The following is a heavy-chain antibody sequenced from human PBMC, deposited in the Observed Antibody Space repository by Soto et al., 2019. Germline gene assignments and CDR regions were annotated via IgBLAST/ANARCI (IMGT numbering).Heavy chain of an antibody. D-gene: IGHD1-26*01. Sequence: QVQLQESGPGLVKPSQTLSLTCTVSGGSISSGDYYWSWIRQPPGKGLEWIGYIYYSGSTYYNPSLKSRVTISVDTSKNPCSLKLSSVTAADTAVYYCAREKGRIVGARWVDYWGQGTLVTVSS. CDR1: GGSISSGDYY. V-gene: IGHV4-30-4*01. CDR3: AREKGRIVGARWVDY. J-gene: IGHJ4*02. CDR2: IYYSGST.